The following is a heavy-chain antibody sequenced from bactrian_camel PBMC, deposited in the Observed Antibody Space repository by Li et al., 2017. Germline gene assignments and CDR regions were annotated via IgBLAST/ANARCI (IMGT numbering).Heavy chain of an antibody. CDR2: ISSVGLVT. CDR1: RLTFSSAC. CDR3: AAKRSQTSLYCNTGRMVGSYAH. Sequence: HVQLVESGGGSVQAGGSLRLSCKISRLTFSSACLGWFRQAPGKEREAVASISSVGLVTDYVDSVKGRFTISQDNAKNVMSLQMNDLKPEDTAMYYCAAKRSQTSLYCNTGRMVGSYAHWGQGTQVTVS. D-gene: IGHD1*01. J-gene: IGHJ4*01. V-gene: IGHV3S6*01.